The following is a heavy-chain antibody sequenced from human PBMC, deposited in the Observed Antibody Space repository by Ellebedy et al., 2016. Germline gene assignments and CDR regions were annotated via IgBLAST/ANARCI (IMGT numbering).Heavy chain of an antibody. J-gene: IGHJ5*02. D-gene: IGHD2-2*01. V-gene: IGHV4-34*01. CDR2: INHSGST. CDR3: ASGYCSSTSCPNWFNP. CDR1: GGSFSGYY. Sequence: SETLSLXXAVYGGSFSGYYWSWIRQPPGKGLEWIGEINHSGSTNYNPSLKSRVTISVDTSKNQFSLKLSSVTAADTAVYYCASGYCSSTSCPNWFNPWGQGTLVTVSS.